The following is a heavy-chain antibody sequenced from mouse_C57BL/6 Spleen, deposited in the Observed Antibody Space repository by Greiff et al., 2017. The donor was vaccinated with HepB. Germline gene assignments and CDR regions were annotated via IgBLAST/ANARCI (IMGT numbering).Heavy chain of an antibody. CDR3: ARRMRDGYDEGDAMDY. D-gene: IGHD2-2*01. J-gene: IGHJ4*01. Sequence: QVQLQQPGAELVKPGASVKLSCKASGYTFTSYWMHWVKQRPGQGLEWIGMIHPNSGSTNYNEKFKSKATLTVDKSSSTAYMQLSSLTSEDSAVYYCARRMRDGYDEGDAMDYWGQGTSVTVSS. V-gene: IGHV1-64*01. CDR2: IHPNSGST. CDR1: GYTFTSYW.